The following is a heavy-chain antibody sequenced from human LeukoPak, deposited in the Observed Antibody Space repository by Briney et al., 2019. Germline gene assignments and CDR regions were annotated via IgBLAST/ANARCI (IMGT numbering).Heavy chain of an antibody. V-gene: IGHV4-4*07. CDR3: AWQGRIPGHAVPVPDGPAIEYSYYYMDV. J-gene: IGHJ6*03. D-gene: IGHD2-2*02. CDR1: GGSMVPYY. Sequence: SETLSLTCTVSGGSMVPYYWSWVRQPAGKGLEWLGHIYIGGGTKYNPSLKSRVTVSIDRSMNQFSLRLTSVTAADTAVYYCAWQGRIPGHAVPVPDGPAIEYSYYYMDVWGNGATVTVSS. CDR2: IYIGGGT.